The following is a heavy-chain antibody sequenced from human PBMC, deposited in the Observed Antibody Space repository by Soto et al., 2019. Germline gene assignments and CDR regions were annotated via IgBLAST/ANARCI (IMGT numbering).Heavy chain of an antibody. CDR3: AREFRPRAPSGSYPLAY. D-gene: IGHD1-26*01. V-gene: IGHV3-30-3*01. CDR1: GFTFSSYA. CDR2: ISYDGSNK. Sequence: GGSLRLSCAASGFTFSSYAMHWVRQAPGKGLEWVAVISYDGSNKYYADSVKGRFTISRDNSKNTLYLQMNSLRAEDTAVYYCAREFRPRAPSGSYPLAYWGQGTLVTVSS. J-gene: IGHJ4*02.